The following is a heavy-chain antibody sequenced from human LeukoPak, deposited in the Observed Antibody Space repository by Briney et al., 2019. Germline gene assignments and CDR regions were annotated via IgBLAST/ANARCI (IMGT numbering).Heavy chain of an antibody. V-gene: IGHV3-30*18. CDR3: AKRGDGGHKSLEY. D-gene: IGHD3-16*01. CDR1: GFTFSSSA. J-gene: IGHJ4*02. CDR2: ITYDGSSE. Sequence: GGSLRLSCAASGFTFSSSAMSWVRQAPGKGLEWVATITYDGSSEYYADSVKDRFTVSRDNSKNTLYLQMSSLKTEDTAVYYCAKRGDGGHKSLEYWGQGTLVIVSS.